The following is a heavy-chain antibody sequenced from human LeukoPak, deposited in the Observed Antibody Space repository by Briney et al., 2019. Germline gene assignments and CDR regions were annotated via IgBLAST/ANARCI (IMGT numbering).Heavy chain of an antibody. D-gene: IGHD4-23*01. Sequence: SVKVSCKASGGTFSSYAISWVRQAPGQGLEWMGGIIPIFGTANYAQKFQGRVTITADESTSTAYMELSSLRSEDTAVYYCASGNDDYGGKWGSIFYDYWGQGTLVTVSS. CDR3: ASGNDDYGGKWGSIFYDY. V-gene: IGHV1-69*13. CDR2: IIPIFGTA. J-gene: IGHJ4*02. CDR1: GGTFSSYA.